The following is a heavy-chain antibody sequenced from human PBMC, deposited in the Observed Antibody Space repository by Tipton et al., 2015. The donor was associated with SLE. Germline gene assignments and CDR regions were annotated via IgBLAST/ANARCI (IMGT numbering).Heavy chain of an antibody. J-gene: IGHJ6*02. Sequence: LRLSCTVSGDSTSVHCWSWIRQSPGKGLEWIGYIYYSGNTNYNPSLKSRVRMSVDTSKNQISLKLNSVIAADTAVYYCARDRRWGVRYYYYGMDVWGQGTTVTVSS. CDR2: IYYSGNT. D-gene: IGHD1-26*01. CDR3: ARDRRWGVRYYYYGMDV. CDR1: GDSTSVHC. V-gene: IGHV4-59*11.